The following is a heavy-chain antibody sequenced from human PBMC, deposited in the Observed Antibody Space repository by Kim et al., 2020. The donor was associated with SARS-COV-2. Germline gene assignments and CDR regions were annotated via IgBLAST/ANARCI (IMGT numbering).Heavy chain of an antibody. V-gene: IGHV3-9*01. J-gene: IGHJ4*02. CDR3: AKDSRSVWSGYYNY. D-gene: IGHD3-3*01. Sequence: ADSVKGRFTISRDNAKNSLYLQMNSLRPEDTALYYCAKDSRSVWSGYYNYWGQGTLVTASS.